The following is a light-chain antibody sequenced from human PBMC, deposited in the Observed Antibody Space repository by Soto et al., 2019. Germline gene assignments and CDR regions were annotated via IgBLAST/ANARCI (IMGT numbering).Light chain of an antibody. J-gene: IGKJ1*01. CDR3: QQYYSTPWT. V-gene: IGKV4-1*01. CDR2: WAS. CDR1: QSVLYSSNNKNY. Sequence: DIVMTQSPDSLAVSLGERATINCKSSQSVLYSSNNKNYLAWYQQKPGQPPKLLIYWASTRESGVPDRFSGSGSGTDFTLTISSLQDEAVAIYYCQQYYSTPWTFGQGTKVDIK.